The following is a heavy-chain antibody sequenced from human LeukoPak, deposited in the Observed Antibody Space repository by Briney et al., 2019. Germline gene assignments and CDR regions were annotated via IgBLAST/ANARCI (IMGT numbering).Heavy chain of an antibody. D-gene: IGHD3-22*01. CDR3: AKGYYDSSGYYYPEGWFDP. Sequence: LSGGSLRLSCAASGFTFSSYAMSWVRQAPGKGLEWVSAISGSGGSTYYADSVKGRFTISRDNSKNTLYLQMNSLRAEDTAVYYCAKGYYDSSGYYYPEGWFDPWGQGTLVTVSS. J-gene: IGHJ5*02. CDR1: GFTFSSYA. CDR2: ISGSGGST. V-gene: IGHV3-23*01.